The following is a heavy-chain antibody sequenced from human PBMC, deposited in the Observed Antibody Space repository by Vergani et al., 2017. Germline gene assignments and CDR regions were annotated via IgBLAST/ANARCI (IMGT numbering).Heavy chain of an antibody. J-gene: IGHJ5*02. V-gene: IGHV4-61*02. Sequence: QVQLHEPGPGLLKLSQTLSLTCTVPGGSITSGRFYWSWIRQPAGKGLEWLGRIHSSGTTNDNPSLKSRATLSVDTSKNQLSLWMTSVTAADTAVYYCARDSWTSELRGVYWFDTWGRGTLVSVSS. CDR1: GGSITSGRFY. D-gene: IGHD3-10*01. CDR3: ARDSWTSELRGVYWFDT. CDR2: IHSSGTT.